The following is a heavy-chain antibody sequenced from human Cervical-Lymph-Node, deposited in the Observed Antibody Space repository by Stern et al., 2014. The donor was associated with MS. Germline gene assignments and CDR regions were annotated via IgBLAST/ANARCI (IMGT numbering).Heavy chain of an antibody. J-gene: IGHJ5*02. V-gene: IGHV3-7*01. Sequence: EVQLVESGGGLVQPGGSLRLSCAASGFTFSSYRMNWVRQAPGKGLEWVANIKEDGSETYYVDSVKGRFTISRDNAKNSLYLQMNSLRAEDTAVYYCARGSDTWGQGTLVTVSS. CDR2: IKEDGSET. CDR3: ARGSDT. CDR1: GFTFSSYR. D-gene: IGHD2-15*01.